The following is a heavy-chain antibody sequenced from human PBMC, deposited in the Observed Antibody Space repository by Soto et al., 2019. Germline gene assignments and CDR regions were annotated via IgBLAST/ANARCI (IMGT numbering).Heavy chain of an antibody. CDR3: ARDGGYSGYDYHYYYGMDV. J-gene: IGHJ6*02. CDR2: ISAYNGNT. D-gene: IGHD5-12*01. V-gene: IGHV1-18*01. Sequence: GASVKVSCKASGYTFTSYGISWVRQAPGQGLEWMGWISAYNGNTNYAQKLQGRVTMTTDTSTSTAYMELRSLRSDDTAVYYCARDGGYSGYDYHYYYGMDVWGQGTTVTVSS. CDR1: GYTFTSYG.